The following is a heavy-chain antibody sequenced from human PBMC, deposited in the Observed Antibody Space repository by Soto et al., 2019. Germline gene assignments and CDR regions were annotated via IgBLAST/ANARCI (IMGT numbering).Heavy chain of an antibody. CDR2: ISAYNGNT. CDR1: GGTFTSYG. J-gene: IGHJ2*01. CDR3: ARMDDGDASYFDL. D-gene: IGHD4-17*01. V-gene: IGHV1-18*01. Sequence: ASVKVSCKASGGTFTSYGISWVRQAPGQGLEWMRWISAYNGNTNYAQKQQGRVTMTTDTSTSTAYMELRSLRSDVTAVYYCARMDDGDASYFDLWGRGTLVTVSS.